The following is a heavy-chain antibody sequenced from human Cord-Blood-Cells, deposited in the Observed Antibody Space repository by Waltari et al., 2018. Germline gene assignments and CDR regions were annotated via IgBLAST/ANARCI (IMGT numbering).Heavy chain of an antibody. CDR2: IKQDGSEK. D-gene: IGHD3-3*01. CDR1: GFTFSSYW. V-gene: IGHV3-7*01. J-gene: IGHJ6*03. Sequence: EVQLVESGGGLVQPGGSLRLSCAASGFTFSSYWMSWVRQAPGKGLEWVANIKQDGSEKYYVDSVKGRFTISRDNAKNSLYLQMNSLRAEDTAVYYCARENRLRFLEWLLYYYYYMDVWGKGTTVTVSS. CDR3: ARENRLRFLEWLLYYYYYMDV.